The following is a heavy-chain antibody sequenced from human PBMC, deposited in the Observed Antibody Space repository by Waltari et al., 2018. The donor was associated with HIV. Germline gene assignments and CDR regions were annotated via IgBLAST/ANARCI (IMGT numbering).Heavy chain of an antibody. D-gene: IGHD2-2*01. CDR2: ISWNSGSI. V-gene: IGHV3-9*01. J-gene: IGHJ6*02. Sequence: WVRQAPGKGLEWVSGISWNSGSIGYADSVKGRFTISRDNAKNSLYLQMNSLRAEDTALYYCAKDSSRGDIVVVPAATRYYYYGMDVWGQGTTVTVSS. CDR3: AKDSSRGDIVVVPAATRYYYYGMDV.